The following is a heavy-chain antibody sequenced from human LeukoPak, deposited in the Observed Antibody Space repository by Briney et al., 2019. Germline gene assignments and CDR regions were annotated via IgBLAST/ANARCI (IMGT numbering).Heavy chain of an antibody. J-gene: IGHJ4*02. CDR1: GFTFSSCW. CDR2: ISYDGSNK. D-gene: IGHD6-19*01. CDR3: ARDLPHSSGWYYTNFFDY. V-gene: IGHV3-30-3*01. Sequence: GGSLRLSCAASGFTFSSCWMHWVRQAPGKGLEWVAVISYDGSNKYYADSVKGRFTISRDNSKNTLYLQMNSLRAEDTAVYYCARDLPHSSGWYYTNFFDYWGQGTLVTVSS.